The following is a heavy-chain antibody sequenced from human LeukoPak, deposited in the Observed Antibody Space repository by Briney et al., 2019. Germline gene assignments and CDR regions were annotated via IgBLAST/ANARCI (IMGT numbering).Heavy chain of an antibody. CDR2: IYYSGST. CDR3: AGPPVPFDI. CDR1: GGSISSSSYY. J-gene: IGHJ3*02. Sequence: PSETLSLTCTVSGGSISSSSYYWGWIRQPPGKGLEWIGSIYYSGSTHYNPSLKSRVTISVDTSKNQFSLKLSSVTAADTAVYYCAGPPVPFDIWGQGTMVTVSS. D-gene: IGHD6-6*01. V-gene: IGHV4-39*01.